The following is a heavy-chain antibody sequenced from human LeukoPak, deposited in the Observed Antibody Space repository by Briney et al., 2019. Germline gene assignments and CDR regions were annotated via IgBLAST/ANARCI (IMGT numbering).Heavy chain of an antibody. D-gene: IGHD6-6*01. CDR1: GFTFSSYS. V-gene: IGHV3-21*01. J-gene: IGHJ4*02. Sequence: GGSLRLSCAASGFTFSSYSMNWVRQVPGKGLEWVSSVSMSSSHIYYADSVKGRFTISRDNSKNTLYLQMNSLRAEDTAVYYCARDLVLGSSSPDYWGQGTLVTVSS. CDR3: ARDLVLGSSSPDY. CDR2: VSMSSSHI.